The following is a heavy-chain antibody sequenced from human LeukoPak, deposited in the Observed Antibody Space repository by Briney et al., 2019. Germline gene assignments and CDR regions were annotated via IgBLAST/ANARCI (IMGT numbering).Heavy chain of an antibody. CDR2: IWYDGNKE. CDR3: ARVDSFCSGEGCYYYYGMDV. Sequence: GGSLRLSCAASGFSFTSSWMTWVRQAPGKGLEWVAVIWYDGNKEYYTDSVKGRFTISRDNSKNTLYLQMNSLRAEDTAVYYCARVDSFCSGEGCYYYYGMDVWGQGTTVTVSS. J-gene: IGHJ6*02. D-gene: IGHD2-15*01. CDR1: GFSFTSSW. V-gene: IGHV3-33*08.